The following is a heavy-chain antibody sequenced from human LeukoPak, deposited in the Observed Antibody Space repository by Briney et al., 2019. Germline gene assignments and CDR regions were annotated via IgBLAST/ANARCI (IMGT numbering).Heavy chain of an antibody. D-gene: IGHD3-22*01. V-gene: IGHV1-18*01. CDR2: ISAYNGNT. Sequence: GASVKVSCKASGYTFTSFGISWVRQAPGQGLEWMGWISAYNGNTNYAQKLQGRVTMTTDTSTSTSYMELRSLRSDDTAVYYCARGGYYYDSSGYSDYWGQGTLVTVSS. J-gene: IGHJ4*02. CDR3: ARGGYYYDSSGYSDY. CDR1: GYTFTSFG.